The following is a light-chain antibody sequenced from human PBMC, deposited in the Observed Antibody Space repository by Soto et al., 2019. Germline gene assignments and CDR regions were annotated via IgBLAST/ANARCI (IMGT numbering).Light chain of an antibody. J-gene: IGKJ4*01. V-gene: IGKV3-15*01. CDR3: QQYNNWPPLT. CDR1: QSISTN. CDR2: DAS. Sequence: EIVMTQSPATVSVSPGERATLSCRASQSISTNVAWYQQKPGQALRLLIYDASTRATGVSTRFSGSGSGTECTLTISSLQSEDFSIYYCQQYNNWPPLTFGGGTKVEI.